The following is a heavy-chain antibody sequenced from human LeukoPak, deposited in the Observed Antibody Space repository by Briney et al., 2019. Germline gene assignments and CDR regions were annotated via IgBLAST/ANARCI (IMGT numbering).Heavy chain of an antibody. D-gene: IGHD3-16*02. CDR3: AKVMITFGGVIASFSNFDY. Sequence: PGGSLRLSCAASGFTFSSYWMTWVRQGPGKGLEWVSAISGSGGSTYYADSVKGRFTISRDNSKNTLYLQMNSLRAEDTAVYYCAKVMITFGGVIASFSNFDYWGQGTLVTVSS. CDR1: GFTFSSYW. CDR2: ISGSGGST. J-gene: IGHJ4*02. V-gene: IGHV3-23*01.